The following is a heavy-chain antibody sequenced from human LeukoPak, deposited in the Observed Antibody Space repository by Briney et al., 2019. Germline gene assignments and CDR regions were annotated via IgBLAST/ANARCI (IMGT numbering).Heavy chain of an antibody. CDR3: ARIFEDAFDI. J-gene: IGHJ3*02. CDR1: GDSISSYY. Sequence: SETLSLTCSVSGDSISSYYWSWIRQPPGKGLEWIGYIYYSGSTDYNPSLKSRVTISVDTSKNQFSLKLSSVTAADTAVYYCARIFEDAFDIWGQGTMVTVSS. V-gene: IGHV4-59*01. CDR2: IYYSGST. D-gene: IGHD3-9*01.